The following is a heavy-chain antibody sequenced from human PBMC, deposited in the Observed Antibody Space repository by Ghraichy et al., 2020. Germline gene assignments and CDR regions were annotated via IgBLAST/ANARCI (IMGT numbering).Heavy chain of an antibody. D-gene: IGHD1-26*01. J-gene: IGHJ4*02. CDR3: ARSSYSGTYWGFAY. CDR1: GDSISSLY. V-gene: IGHV4-4*07. CDR2: FYTSGGP. Sequence: SETLSLTCTVSGDSISSLYWSRIRQLAGKGLEWIGRFYTSGGPSYNPSLNGRVSMSIDTSKNQFSLKLTSVTAADTAMYYCARSSYSGTYWGFAYWGQGILVTVSS.